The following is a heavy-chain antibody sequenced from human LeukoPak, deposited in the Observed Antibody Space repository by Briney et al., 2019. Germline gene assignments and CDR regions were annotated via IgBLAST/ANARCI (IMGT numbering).Heavy chain of an antibody. CDR1: GFTFDDYA. V-gene: IGHV3-9*01. D-gene: IGHD6-13*01. CDR3: AEDITSAGTYVGD. CDR2: ISWNSGSI. J-gene: IGHJ4*02. Sequence: GGSLRLSCAASGFTFDDYAMHWVRQAPGKGLEWVSGISWNSGSIGYADSVKGRFTISRDNAKNSLYLQMNSLRAEDTALYYCAEDITSAGTYVGDWGQGTLVTVSS.